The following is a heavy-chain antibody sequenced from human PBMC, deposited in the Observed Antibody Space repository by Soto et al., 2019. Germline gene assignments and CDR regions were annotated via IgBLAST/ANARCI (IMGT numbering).Heavy chain of an antibody. Sequence: EVQLLESGGGLVQPGGSLRLSCAASGFTFSSYAMSWVRQAPGKGLEWVSAISGSGGSTYYADSVKGRFTISRDNSKNTMYLQMTSLRAEDTAVYYCAKDFTVTSYYFDYWGQGTLVTVSS. J-gene: IGHJ4*02. CDR2: ISGSGGST. CDR3: AKDFTVTSYYFDY. CDR1: GFTFSSYA. V-gene: IGHV3-23*01. D-gene: IGHD4-17*01.